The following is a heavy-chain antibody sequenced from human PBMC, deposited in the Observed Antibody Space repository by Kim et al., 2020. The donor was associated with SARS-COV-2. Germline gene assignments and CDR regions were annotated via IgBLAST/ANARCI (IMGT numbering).Heavy chain of an antibody. J-gene: IGHJ6*02. V-gene: IGHV3-48*01. CDR1: GFTFSSYS. Sequence: GGSLRLSCAASGFTFSSYSMNWVRQAPGKGREWFSYISSSSSTIYYADSVKGRFTISRDNAKNSLYLQMNSLRAEDTAVYYCARRSPGMDVWGQGTTVTVSS. CDR2: ISSSSSTI. CDR3: ARRSPGMDV.